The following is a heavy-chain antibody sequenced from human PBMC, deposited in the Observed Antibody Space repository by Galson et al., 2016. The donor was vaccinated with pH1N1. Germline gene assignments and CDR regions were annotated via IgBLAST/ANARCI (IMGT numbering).Heavy chain of an antibody. CDR1: GGSFRSYT. D-gene: IGHD4-17*01. J-gene: IGHJ6*02. CDR3: AQNSTMVTTDDSYYGMDV. Sequence: SVKVSCKASGGSFRSYTITWVRQAPGQGLEWMGQIIPIYGSPNYAHKFQGRVTFTADKSTNTAYMDLISLRSEDTAVYYCAQNSTMVTTDDSYYGMDVWGQGTTVTVSS. V-gene: IGHV1-69*06. CDR2: IIPIYGSP.